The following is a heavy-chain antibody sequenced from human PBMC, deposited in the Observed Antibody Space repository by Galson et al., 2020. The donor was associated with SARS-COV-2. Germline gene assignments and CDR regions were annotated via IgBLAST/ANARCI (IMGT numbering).Heavy chain of an antibody. Sequence: SETLSLTCAVSGDSISSKSYYWGWIRQPPGKGPDWIGSISYSESTYYHPSLKSRVTMSVDTSENQFSLKLGSLTAADTAVYYCAVSAWYDPQHVDYWGQGTLVTVSS. V-gene: IGHV4-39*01. CDR2: ISYSEST. D-gene: IGHD6-19*01. CDR1: GDSISSKSYY. J-gene: IGHJ4*02. CDR3: AVSAWYDPQHVDY.